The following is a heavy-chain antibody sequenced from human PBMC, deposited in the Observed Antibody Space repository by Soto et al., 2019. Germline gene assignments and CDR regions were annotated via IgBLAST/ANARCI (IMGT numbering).Heavy chain of an antibody. CDR3: ARDSGMIVVGSYAFDI. D-gene: IGHD3-22*01. Sequence: QVQLVESGGGVVQPGRSLRLSCAASGFTFSSYAMHWVRQAPGKGLEWVAVISYDGSNKYYADSVKGRFTISRDNSKNTLYLQMNSLRAEETAVYYCARDSGMIVVGSYAFDIWGQGTMVTVSS. CDR1: GFTFSSYA. CDR2: ISYDGSNK. V-gene: IGHV3-30-3*01. J-gene: IGHJ3*02.